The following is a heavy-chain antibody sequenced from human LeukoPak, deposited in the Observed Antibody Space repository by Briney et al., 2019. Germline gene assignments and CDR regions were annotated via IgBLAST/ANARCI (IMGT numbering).Heavy chain of an antibody. CDR3: ARGRGDPSDY. V-gene: IGHV4-34*01. J-gene: IGHJ4*02. Sequence: SETLSLTCAVYGGSFSGYYWSWIRQPPGKGLEWIGEINHSGSTNYNPSLKSRVTISVDTSKNQFSLKLSSVTAADTAVYYCARGRGDPSDYWGRGTLVTVSS. CDR1: GGSFSGYY. D-gene: IGHD3-16*01. CDR2: INHSGST.